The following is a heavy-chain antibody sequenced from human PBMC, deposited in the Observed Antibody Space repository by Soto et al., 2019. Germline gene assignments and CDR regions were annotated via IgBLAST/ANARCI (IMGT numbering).Heavy chain of an antibody. CDR2: ISYDGTNK. Sequence: QVQLVESGGGVVQPGRSLRLSCEGSGFTSSSYVMHWVRQAPGKGLEWVALISYDGTNKYYADSGKGRFTISRDNSKNTLYLQMNSLRAEDTAVYYCAKGGRGGYDYIDYWGQGTLVTVSS. CDR1: GFTSSSYV. CDR3: AKGGRGGYDYIDY. V-gene: IGHV3-30*18. J-gene: IGHJ4*02. D-gene: IGHD5-12*01.